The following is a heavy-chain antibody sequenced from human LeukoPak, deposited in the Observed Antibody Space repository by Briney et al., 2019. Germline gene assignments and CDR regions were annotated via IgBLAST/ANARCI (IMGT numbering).Heavy chain of an antibody. V-gene: IGHV3-7*04. CDR3: AGGYLLLPY. CDR1: EFTLSTGFTYSNYW. J-gene: IGHJ4*02. CDR2: IKQDGSDK. Sequence: PGGSLRLSCAASEFTLSTGFTYSNYWMSWVRQAQGKGLQWVANIKQDGSDKYYVDSVKGRFIISRDNAKNSLYLQMNSLRAEDTAVYYCAGGYLLLPYWGQGTLVTVSS. D-gene: IGHD1-26*01.